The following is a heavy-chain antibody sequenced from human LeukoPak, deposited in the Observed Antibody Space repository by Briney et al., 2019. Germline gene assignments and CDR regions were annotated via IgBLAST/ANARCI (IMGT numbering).Heavy chain of an antibody. CDR3: ARASSSSGINWFDP. V-gene: IGHV3-21*04. J-gene: IGHJ5*02. Sequence: PGGSLTLSCAASGFTFSSYSMNWDRQAPGKGLEWVSSISSSSSYIYYADSVKGRFTISRDNAKNSLYLQMNSLRAEDTAVYYCARASSSSGINWFDPWGQGTLVTVSS. CDR2: ISSSSSYI. D-gene: IGHD6-6*01. CDR1: GFTFSSYS.